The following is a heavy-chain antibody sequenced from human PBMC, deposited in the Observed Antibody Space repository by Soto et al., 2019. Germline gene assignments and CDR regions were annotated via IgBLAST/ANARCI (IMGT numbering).Heavy chain of an antibody. CDR2: IWSDGNKT. V-gene: IGHV3-33*01. CDR1: GFTFRNFG. D-gene: IGHD2-2*01. J-gene: IGHJ4*02. Sequence: QVQLVESGGRAVQPGRSLRLACATSGFTFRNFGMQWVRQAPGKGLEWVAVIWSDGNKTFYRNSVKGRFTISRYNAENTLFLQMNSLSVEYTGFYYWARSQFCSSASCFAFDYWGRGTLVTVSS. CDR3: ARSQFCSSASCFAFDY.